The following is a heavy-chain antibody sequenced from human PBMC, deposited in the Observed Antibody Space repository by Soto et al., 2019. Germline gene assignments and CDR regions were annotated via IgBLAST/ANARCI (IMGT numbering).Heavy chain of an antibody. CDR1: GGSITNYY. CDR2: IYSSGST. J-gene: IGHJ4*02. CDR3: ARRYGGNLDY. V-gene: IGHV4-59*08. Sequence: PSETLSLTCTVSGGSITNYYWSWIRRPPGEGLEWIGYIYSSGSTNYNPSLNSRVTISVDTSKNQFSLKLSSVTAADTAVYYCARRYGGNLDYWGQGTLVTVSS. D-gene: IGHD1-26*01.